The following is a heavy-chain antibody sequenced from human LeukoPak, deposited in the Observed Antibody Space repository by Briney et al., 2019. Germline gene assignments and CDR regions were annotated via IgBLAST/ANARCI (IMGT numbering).Heavy chain of an antibody. CDR2: IRHDGSDK. CDR1: GFTFSSYG. CDR3: AKDRRASQCLVQVDAFDV. J-gene: IGHJ3*01. Sequence: GGSLRLSCAASGFTFSSYGMYWVRQPPGKGLERVAFIRHDGSDKYYGDSVKGRFTISRDNSKNTMYLQVNSLRAEDAAVYYCAKDRRASQCLVQVDAFDVWGPGTMVTVSS. D-gene: IGHD6-19*01. V-gene: IGHV3-30*02.